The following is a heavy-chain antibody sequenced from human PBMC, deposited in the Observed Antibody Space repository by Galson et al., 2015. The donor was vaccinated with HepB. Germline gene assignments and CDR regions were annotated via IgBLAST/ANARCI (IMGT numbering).Heavy chain of an antibody. CDR2: ISYDGSNK. J-gene: IGHJ4*02. CDR1: GFTFSSYG. Sequence: SLRLSCAASGFTFSSYGMHWVRQAPGKGLEWVAVISYDGSNKYYADSVKGRFTISRDNSKNTLYLQMNSLRAEDTAVYYCAKAMGLFDKQGVGYWGQGTLVTVSS. D-gene: IGHD2-21*01. CDR3: AKAMGLFDKQGVGY. V-gene: IGHV3-30*18.